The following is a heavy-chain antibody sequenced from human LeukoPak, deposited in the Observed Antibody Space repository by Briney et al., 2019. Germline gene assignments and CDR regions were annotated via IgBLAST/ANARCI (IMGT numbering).Heavy chain of an antibody. CDR1: GYTFTSYG. Sequence: ASVKVSCKASGYTFTSYGISWVRQAPGQGLEWMGWISAYNGNTNYAQKLQGRVTMTTDTSTSTAYMELRSLRSDDTAVYYCARMSGLDSSGYQDYWGQGTLVTVSS. CDR2: ISAYNGNT. J-gene: IGHJ4*02. CDR3: ARMSGLDSSGYQDY. D-gene: IGHD3-22*01. V-gene: IGHV1-18*01.